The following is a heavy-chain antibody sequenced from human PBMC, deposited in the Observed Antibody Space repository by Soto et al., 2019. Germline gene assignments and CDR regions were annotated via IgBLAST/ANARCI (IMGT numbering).Heavy chain of an antibody. CDR1: GYTFTSYA. V-gene: IGHV1-3*01. J-gene: IGHJ5*02. Sequence: ASVKVSCKASGYTFTSYAMHWVRQAPGQRLEWMGWINADNGNTNYAQKFQGRVTITTDASTSTAYMELRSLRSDDTAVYYCARGLSGYSSSWYEDNWFAPWGQRTLVTVSS. CDR3: ARGLSGYSSSWYEDNWFAP. CDR2: INADNGNT. D-gene: IGHD6-13*01.